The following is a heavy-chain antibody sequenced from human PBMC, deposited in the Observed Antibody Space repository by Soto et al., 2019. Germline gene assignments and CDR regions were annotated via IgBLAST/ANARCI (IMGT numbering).Heavy chain of an antibody. Sequence: SETLSLTCSVSGGSVNSGTSYWSWFRQSPVKGLEWLGYIHYTGRTDYNPSLKSRLTMSVDTSKNQFSLRLSSVTAADTAVYYCVTFQGSGPFDYWGPGTLVTVSS. CDR3: VTFQGSGPFDY. J-gene: IGHJ4*02. CDR1: GGSVNSGTSY. CDR2: IHYTGRT. V-gene: IGHV4-61*01. D-gene: IGHD2-21*01.